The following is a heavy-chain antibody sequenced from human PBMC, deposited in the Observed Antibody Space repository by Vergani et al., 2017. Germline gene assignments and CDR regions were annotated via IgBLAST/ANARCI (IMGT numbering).Heavy chain of an antibody. CDR1: GGSFSGYY. V-gene: IGHV4-34*01. CDR2: INHSGST. J-gene: IGHJ5*02. Sequence: QVQLQQWGAGLLKPSETLSLTCAVYGGSFSGYYWSWIRQPPGKGLEWIGEINHSGSTNYNPSLKSRVTISVDTSKNQFSLKLSSVTAADTAVYYCARGRRRSSLYGGLNWFDPWSQGTLVTFSS. CDR3: ARGRRRSSLYGGLNWFDP. D-gene: IGHD4-23*01.